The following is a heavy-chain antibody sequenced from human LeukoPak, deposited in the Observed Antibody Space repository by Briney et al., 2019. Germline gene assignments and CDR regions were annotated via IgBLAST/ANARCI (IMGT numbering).Heavy chain of an antibody. D-gene: IGHD6-13*01. CDR1: GFTFSSYW. CDR2: INSDGSST. J-gene: IGHJ6*02. CDR3: AREGVWRQQLVDYYYGMDV. Sequence: GGSLRLSCAASGFTFSSYWMHWVRQAPGKGLVWVSRINSDGSSTSYADSVKGRFTISRDNAKNTLYLQMNSLRAEDTAVYYCAREGVWRQQLVDYYYGMDVWGQGATVTVSS. V-gene: IGHV3-74*01.